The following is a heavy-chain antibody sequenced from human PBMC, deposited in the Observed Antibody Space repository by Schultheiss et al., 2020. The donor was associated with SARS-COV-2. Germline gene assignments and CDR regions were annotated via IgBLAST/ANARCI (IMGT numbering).Heavy chain of an antibody. J-gene: IGHJ4*02. CDR1: GFSFSSYG. CDR3: ARFDARPYY. CDR2: IYSGGST. D-gene: IGHD6-6*01. V-gene: IGHV3-66*02. Sequence: GGSLRLSCAASGFSFSSYGMSWVRQAPGKGLEWVSVIYSGGSTYYADSVKGRFTISRDNSKNTLYLQMNSLRAEDTAVYYCARFDARPYYWGQGTLVTVSS.